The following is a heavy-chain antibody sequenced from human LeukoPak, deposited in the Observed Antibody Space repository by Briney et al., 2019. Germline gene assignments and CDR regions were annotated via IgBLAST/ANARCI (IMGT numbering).Heavy chain of an antibody. CDR3: ASETFDAFDI. Sequence: GGSLRLSCAASGFTLSSYWMHWVRQAPGKGLVGVSRINSDGSSTSYEDSVKGRFTISRDNAKNTLYLQMNSLRAEDTAVYYCASETFDAFDIWGQGTMVTVSS. J-gene: IGHJ3*02. V-gene: IGHV3-74*01. CDR2: INSDGSST. D-gene: IGHD2/OR15-2a*01. CDR1: GFTLSSYW.